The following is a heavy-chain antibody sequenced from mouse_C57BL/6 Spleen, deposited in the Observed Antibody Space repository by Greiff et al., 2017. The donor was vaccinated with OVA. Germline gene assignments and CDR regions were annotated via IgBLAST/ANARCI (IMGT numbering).Heavy chain of an antibody. CDR3: ARHEDGYYPFAY. D-gene: IGHD2-3*01. CDR1: GFSLTSSG. Sequence: QVQLKESGPGLVAPSQSLSITCTVSGFSLTSSGVHWVRQPPGKGLEWLVVIWSDGSTTYNSALKSRLSISKDNSKSQVFLKMNSLQTDDTAMYYCARHEDGYYPFAYWGQGTLVTVSA. V-gene: IGHV2-6-1*01. CDR2: IWSDGST. J-gene: IGHJ3*01.